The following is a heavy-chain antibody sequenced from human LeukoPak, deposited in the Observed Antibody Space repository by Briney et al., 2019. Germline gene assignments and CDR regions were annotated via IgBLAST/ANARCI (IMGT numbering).Heavy chain of an antibody. J-gene: IGHJ4*02. V-gene: IGHV1-46*01. D-gene: IGHD2-2*01. Sequence: ASVKVSCKASGYTFTSYYMHWVRQAPGQGLEWMGIINSSGGSTSYAQEFQGRVTMTRDTSTSTVYMELSSLRSEDTAVYYCAMYCSSTSCQDYWGQGTLVTVSS. CDR3: AMYCSSTSCQDY. CDR1: GYTFTSYY. CDR2: INSSGGST.